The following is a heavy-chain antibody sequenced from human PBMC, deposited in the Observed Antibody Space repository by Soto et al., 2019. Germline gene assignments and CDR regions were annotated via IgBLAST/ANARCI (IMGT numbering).Heavy chain of an antibody. CDR1: GYTFTSYA. Sequence: ASVKVSCKASGYTFTSYAMHWVRQAPGQRLEWMGWINAGNGNTSYAQKFQGRVTMTRDTSTSAVYMELSSLRSEDTAVYYCARDWATSDSSSWYYYYYYGMDVWGQGTTVTVSS. V-gene: IGHV1-3*01. CDR3: ARDWATSDSSSWYYYYYYGMDV. CDR2: INAGNGNT. D-gene: IGHD6-13*01. J-gene: IGHJ6*02.